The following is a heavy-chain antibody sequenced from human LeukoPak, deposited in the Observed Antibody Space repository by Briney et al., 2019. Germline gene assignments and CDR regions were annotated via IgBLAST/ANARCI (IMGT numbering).Heavy chain of an antibody. CDR3: AKDPSYTAAGIDY. Sequence: PGGSLRLSCAASGFTFSSYGMHWVRQAPGKGLEWVAFIRYDGSNKYYADSVKGRFTISRDNSKNTLYLQMKSLRAEDTAVYYCAKDPSYTAAGIDYWGQGTLVTVSS. CDR2: IRYDGSNK. V-gene: IGHV3-30*02. J-gene: IGHJ4*02. CDR1: GFTFSSYG. D-gene: IGHD6-13*01.